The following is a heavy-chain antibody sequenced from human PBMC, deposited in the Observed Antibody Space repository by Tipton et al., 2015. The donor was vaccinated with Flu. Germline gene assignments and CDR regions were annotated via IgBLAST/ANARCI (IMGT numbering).Heavy chain of an antibody. CDR3: ARERRGGYPFYDAFDF. V-gene: IGHV4-4*07. CDR2: IYMGGRT. CDR1: GGSINSYY. D-gene: IGHD5-24*01. Sequence: TLSLTCSVSGGSINSYYWSWIRQPDGKGLEWIGRIYMGGRTNYNPSLKSRVTMSLDLFKNQISLRLSSVTAADTAVYYYARERRGGYPFYDAFDFWVQGTTVTVSS. J-gene: IGHJ3*01.